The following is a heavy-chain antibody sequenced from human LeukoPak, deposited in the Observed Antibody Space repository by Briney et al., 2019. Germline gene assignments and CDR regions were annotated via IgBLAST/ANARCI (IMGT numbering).Heavy chain of an antibody. V-gene: IGHV3-30-3*01. D-gene: IGHD3-10*01. J-gene: IGHJ5*02. CDR2: ISYDGSNK. CDR3: ARVFYGSGSYSKPNWFDP. Sequence: QSGGSLRLSCAASGFTFSSCAMHWVRQAPGKGLEWVAVISYDGSNKYYADSVKGRFTISRDNSKNTLYLQMNSLRAEDTAVYYCARVFYGSGSYSKPNWFDPWGQGTLVTVSS. CDR1: GFTFSSCA.